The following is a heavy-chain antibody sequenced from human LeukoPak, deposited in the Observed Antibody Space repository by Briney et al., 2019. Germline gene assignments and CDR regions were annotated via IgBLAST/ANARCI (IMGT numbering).Heavy chain of an antibody. V-gene: IGHV3-73*01. CDR3: ARNPADMVVVSPGEDV. Sequence: GGSLRLSCAASGFSFNVSPLHWVRQASGKGLEWLGRIRHKADNYATAYAASVKGRFTISRDDSKNTVYLQINSLKTEDTAVYYCARNPADMVVVSPGEDVWGQGTTVTVSS. D-gene: IGHD2-2*01. CDR2: IRHKADNYAT. J-gene: IGHJ6*02. CDR1: GFSFNVSP.